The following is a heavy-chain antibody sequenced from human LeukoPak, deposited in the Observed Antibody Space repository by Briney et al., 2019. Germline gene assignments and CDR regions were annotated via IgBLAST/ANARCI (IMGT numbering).Heavy chain of an antibody. J-gene: IGHJ6*03. D-gene: IGHD6-13*01. CDR2: ISAYNGNT. V-gene: IGHV1-18*01. CDR3: TTGDDSSSWTGGYYYYMDV. CDR1: GYTFTSYG. Sequence: ASVKVSCKASGYTFTSYGISWVRQAPGQGLEWMGWISAYNGNTNYAQKLQGRVTVTTDTSTSTAYMELRSLRSDDTAVYYCTTGDDSSSWTGGYYYYMDVWGKGTTVTISS.